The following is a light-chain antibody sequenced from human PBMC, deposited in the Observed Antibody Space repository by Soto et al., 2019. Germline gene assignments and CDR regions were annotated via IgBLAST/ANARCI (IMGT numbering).Light chain of an antibody. CDR3: QQVHYLPPIP. J-gene: IGKJ5*01. CDR1: QSVSSH. Sequence: EIVMTQSPDTLFVSLGEGATLSCRASQSVSSHLAWYQHKPGQAPRLLIYGASTRASGIPARFSGSGSETDFTLTISRLQSEDSAGYYCQQVHYLPPIPFGQGTRLEIK. V-gene: IGKV3-15*01. CDR2: GAS.